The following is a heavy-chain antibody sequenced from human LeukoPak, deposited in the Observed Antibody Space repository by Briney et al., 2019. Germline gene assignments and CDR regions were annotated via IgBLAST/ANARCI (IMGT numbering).Heavy chain of an antibody. D-gene: IGHD3-22*01. Sequence: PSETLSLTCTVSGGSISSGDYYWSWIRQPPGKGLEWIGCIYYSGSTYYNPSLKSRVTISVDTSKNQFSLKLSSVTAADTAVYYCARDQNYYDSSGPNDYWGQGTLVTVSS. CDR1: GGSISSGDYY. CDR3: ARDQNYYDSSGPNDY. CDR2: IYYSGST. J-gene: IGHJ4*02. V-gene: IGHV4-30-4*08.